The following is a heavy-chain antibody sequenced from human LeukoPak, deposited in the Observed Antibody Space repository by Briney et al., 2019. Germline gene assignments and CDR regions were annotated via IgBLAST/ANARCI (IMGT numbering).Heavy chain of an antibody. D-gene: IGHD6-6*01. CDR1: GFTFTSFA. CDR2: ISGSGGST. V-gene: IGHV3-23*01. CDR3: AKDLVLGPFDY. Sequence: GGSLRLSCAASGFTFTSFAMSWVRQAPGKGLQWVSSISGSGGSTYYADSVEGRFTISRDNSKNTLYLQMNSLRAGDTAVYFCAKDLVLGPFDYWGQGTLVTVSS. J-gene: IGHJ4*02.